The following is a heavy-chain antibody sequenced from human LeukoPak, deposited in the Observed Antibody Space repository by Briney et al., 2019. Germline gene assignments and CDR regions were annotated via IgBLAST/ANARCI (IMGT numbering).Heavy chain of an antibody. CDR1: GFTFSSYW. CDR2: IKQDGSEK. D-gene: IGHD3-22*01. CDR3: AGASYDSSGYYYSFDAFDI. V-gene: IGHV3-7*01. Sequence: GGSLRLSCAASGFTFSSYWMSWVRQAPGKGLEWVANIKQDGSEKYYVDSVKGRFTISRDNAKNSLYLQMNSLRAEDTAVYYCAGASYDSSGYYYSFDAFDIWGQGTMVIVSS. J-gene: IGHJ3*02.